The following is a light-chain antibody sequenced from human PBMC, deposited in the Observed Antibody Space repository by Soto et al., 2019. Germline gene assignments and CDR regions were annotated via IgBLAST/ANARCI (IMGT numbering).Light chain of an antibody. Sequence: QSALTQPASVSGSPGQSITISCTGTSSDVGGYNYVSWYQQHPGKAPKLMIYEVSNRPSGVSNRFSGSRSGNTASLTISGLQVEDEADYYCSSCTSSNTLVFGGGTKLTV. CDR2: EVS. CDR3: SSCTSSNTLV. J-gene: IGLJ2*01. V-gene: IGLV2-14*01. CDR1: SSDVGGYNY.